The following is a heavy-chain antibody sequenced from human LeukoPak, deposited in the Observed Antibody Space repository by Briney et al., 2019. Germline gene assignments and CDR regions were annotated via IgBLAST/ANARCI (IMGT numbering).Heavy chain of an antibody. J-gene: IGHJ5*02. CDR2: IYYSGST. V-gene: IGHV4-59*01. CDR3: ARLAKTGTTNWFDP. Sequence: SETLSLTCTVSGGSISSYYWSWIRQPPGKGLEGIGYIYYSGSTNYNPSLKSRVTISVDTSKNQFSLKLSSVTAADTAVYYCARLAKTGTTNWFDPWGKGTLVTVSS. D-gene: IGHD1-1*01. CDR1: GGSISSYY.